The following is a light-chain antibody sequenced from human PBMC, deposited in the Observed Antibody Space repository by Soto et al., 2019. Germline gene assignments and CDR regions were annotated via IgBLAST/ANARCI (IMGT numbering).Light chain of an antibody. J-gene: IGKJ2*01. CDR1: QSISHF. Sequence: DIQMTQCRPSLSASVGDKVTITCRPSQSISHFLNWYQQKPGKAPKLLIYTASSLQSGVPSRFSGSASGTHFTLTVSSLQPEDSATYFCQQSYTPPHTFGRGTKLEIK. CDR3: QQSYTPPHT. CDR2: TAS. V-gene: IGKV1-39*01.